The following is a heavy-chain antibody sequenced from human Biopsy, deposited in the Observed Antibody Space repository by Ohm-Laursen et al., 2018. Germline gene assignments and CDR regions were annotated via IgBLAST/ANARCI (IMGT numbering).Heavy chain of an antibody. D-gene: IGHD2-15*01. CDR1: GFTFDNFA. J-gene: IGHJ4*02. Sequence: SLRLSCAASGFTFDNFAMHWVRQVPGKGLEWVSGITWYSGYTGYADSVKGRFIISRDNAKNTLFLQVNSLRAEATAEYYCVKVRRFLVAGCSGYDYWGQGTLVTVSS. V-gene: IGHV3-9*01. CDR2: ITWYSGYT. CDR3: VKVRRFLVAGCSGYDY.